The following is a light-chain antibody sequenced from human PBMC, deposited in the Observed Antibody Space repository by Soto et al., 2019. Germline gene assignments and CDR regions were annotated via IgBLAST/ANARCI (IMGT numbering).Light chain of an antibody. V-gene: IGKV3-15*01. CDR3: QQYNNWPPWT. J-gene: IGKJ1*01. CDR2: GAS. CDR1: QSVSSN. Sequence: EIVMTQSPATLSVSPGERATLSCRASQSVSSNLAWYQQKPGQAPRLLIYGASTRATGCPVRFSDSGSGTEFTLTITSLQSEDFAVYYCQQYNNWPPWTFGQGTKVEIK.